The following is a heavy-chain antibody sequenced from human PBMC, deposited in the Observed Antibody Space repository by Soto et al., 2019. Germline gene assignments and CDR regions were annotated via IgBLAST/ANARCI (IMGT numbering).Heavy chain of an antibody. D-gene: IGHD2-8*01. CDR2: ISGGSDYT. CDR1: GFPFSDYY. Sequence: GGSLRLSCEASGFPFSDYYMIWIRQAPGKGLEWLAYISGGSDYTNSAQSVKGRFTISRDNARASLFLQMDDLRVDDTAMYYCARDLASSSTNYFDSWGQGTLVTVSS. J-gene: IGHJ4*02. CDR3: ARDLASSSTNYFDS. V-gene: IGHV3-11*06.